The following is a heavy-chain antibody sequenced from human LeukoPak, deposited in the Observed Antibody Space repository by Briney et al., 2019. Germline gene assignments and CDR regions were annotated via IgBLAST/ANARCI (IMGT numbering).Heavy chain of an antibody. D-gene: IGHD5-18*01. CDR3: ARETTYTYGYLDY. J-gene: IGHJ4*02. CDR2: ISSSSTYI. CDR1: GFTFSSYS. V-gene: IGHV3-21*01. Sequence: GGSLRLSCAASGFTFSSYSMNWVRQAPGKGLEWVSSISSSSTYIYYADSVKGRFTISRDNAKNSLYLQMNSLRAEDTALYFCARETTYTYGYLDYWGQGTLVTVSS.